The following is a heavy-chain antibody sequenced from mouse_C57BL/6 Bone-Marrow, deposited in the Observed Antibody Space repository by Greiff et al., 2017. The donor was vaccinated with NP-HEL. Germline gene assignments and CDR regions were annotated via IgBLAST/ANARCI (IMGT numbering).Heavy chain of an antibody. J-gene: IGHJ1*03. CDR3: ARSNYYGRYFDV. CDR1: GYTFTSYW. V-gene: IGHV1-61*01. CDR2: IYPSDSET. Sequence: QIHVKQSGAELVRPGSSVKLSCKASGYTFTSYWLDWVKQRPGQGLEWIGNIYPSDSETHYNQKFKDKATLTVDKSSSTAYMQLSSLTSEDSAVYYCARSNYYGRYFDVWGTGTTVTVSS. D-gene: IGHD1-1*01.